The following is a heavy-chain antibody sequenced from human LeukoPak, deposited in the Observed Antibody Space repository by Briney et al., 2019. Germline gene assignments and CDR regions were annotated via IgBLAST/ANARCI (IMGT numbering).Heavy chain of an antibody. CDR2: ISYDGSNK. CDR1: GFTFSSYA. CDR3: ARTTYYCDSSGYSDALDY. D-gene: IGHD3-22*01. Sequence: GGSLRLSCAASGFTFSSYAMHWVRQAPGKGLEWVAVISYDGSNKYYADSVKGRFTISRDNSKNTLYLQMNSLRAEDTAVYYCARTTYYCDSSGYSDALDYWGQGTLVTVSS. V-gene: IGHV3-30-3*01. J-gene: IGHJ4*02.